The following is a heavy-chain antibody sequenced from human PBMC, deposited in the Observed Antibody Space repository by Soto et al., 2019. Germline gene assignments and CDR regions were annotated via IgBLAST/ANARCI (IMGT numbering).Heavy chain of an antibody. J-gene: IGHJ5*02. CDR1: GYSFTNYW. CDR3: ARHNRYSSTWFEGWFDP. CDR2: IHPGDSDT. D-gene: IGHD6-13*01. Sequence: EVQLVQSGAEVKKAGESLKISCQGSGYSFTNYWVGWVRQIPGRGLEWMGIIHPGDSDTRYSPFFQGQVTISADKSISTAYLQWSSLKVSDTAMYYCARHNRYSSTWFEGWFDPWGQGTLVTVSS. V-gene: IGHV5-51*03.